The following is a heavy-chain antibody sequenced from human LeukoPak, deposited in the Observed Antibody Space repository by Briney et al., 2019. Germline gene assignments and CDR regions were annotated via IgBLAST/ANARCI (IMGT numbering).Heavy chain of an antibody. Sequence: GGSLRLSCAASGFPFSSYGMRWVRQAPGKGLEWAAFIPYDGSDEFYADSVKGRFTISRDNSKNTLCLQMNSLRAEETAVYYCAAMTSVTTGDYWGQGTLVTVFS. CDR2: IPYDGSDE. CDR1: GFPFSSYG. V-gene: IGHV3-30*02. D-gene: IGHD4-17*01. J-gene: IGHJ4*02. CDR3: AAMTSVTTGDY.